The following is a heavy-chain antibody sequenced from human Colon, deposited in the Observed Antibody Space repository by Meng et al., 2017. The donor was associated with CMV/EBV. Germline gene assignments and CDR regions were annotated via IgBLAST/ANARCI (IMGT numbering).Heavy chain of an antibody. CDR2: IIPILGIA. D-gene: IGHD4-23*01. Sequence: SVKVSCKASGGTFSSYAISWVRQAPGQGLEWMGGIIPILGIANYAQKFQGRVTITADKSTSTAYTELSSLRSEDTAVYYCARGLTYTVLSRGFGTDDAFDIWGQGTMVTVSS. V-gene: IGHV1-69*10. CDR1: GGTFSSYA. J-gene: IGHJ3*02. CDR3: ARGLTYTVLSRGFGTDDAFDI.